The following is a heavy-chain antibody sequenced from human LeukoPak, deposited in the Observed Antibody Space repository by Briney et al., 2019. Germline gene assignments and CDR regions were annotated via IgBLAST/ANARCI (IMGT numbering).Heavy chain of an antibody. D-gene: IGHD1-26*01. CDR1: GFTFSSHG. CDR2: LTDSGGHT. J-gene: IGHJ4*02. CDR3: GRIGTVGATDF. Sequence: GGSLRLSRAASGFTFSSHGMIWVRQAPGKGLEWISALTDSGGHTFYSDSVKGRFTISRDNPRNSLYLQMNSLRVEDTAIYYCGRIGTVGATDFWGQGTLVTVSS. V-gene: IGHV3-23*01.